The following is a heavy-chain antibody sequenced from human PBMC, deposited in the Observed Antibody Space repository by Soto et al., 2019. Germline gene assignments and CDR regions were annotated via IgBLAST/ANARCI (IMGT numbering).Heavy chain of an antibody. V-gene: IGHV3-74*01. J-gene: IGHJ5*02. D-gene: IGHD4-17*01. CDR3: ASHGSGDYFWFDP. Sequence: GGSLRLSCAASGFTFSNFWAHWVRQAPGKGLVWVSRASPDGSSTSYADSVKGRFTISRDNAKNMLYMEMNSLRAEDTAVYYCASHGSGDYFWFDPWGQGTLVTVSS. CDR1: GFTFSNFW. CDR2: ASPDGSST.